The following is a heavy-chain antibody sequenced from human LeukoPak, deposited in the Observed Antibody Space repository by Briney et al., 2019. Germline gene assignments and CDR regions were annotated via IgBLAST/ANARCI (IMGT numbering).Heavy chain of an antibody. J-gene: IGHJ4*02. V-gene: IGHV1-8*03. CDR2: INHKRGNT. D-gene: IGHD3-22*01. CDR1: VYTFTSYD. Sequence: ASVKVSCKASVYTFTSYDINRVRQATGQGVEWMGWINHKRGNTGYAQKFQGRVTITRNTSISTAYIELSSLRSEDTAVYYCARGPPSQRYYYDSSGYYLNYWGQGTLVTVSS. CDR3: ARGPPSQRYYYDSSGYYLNY.